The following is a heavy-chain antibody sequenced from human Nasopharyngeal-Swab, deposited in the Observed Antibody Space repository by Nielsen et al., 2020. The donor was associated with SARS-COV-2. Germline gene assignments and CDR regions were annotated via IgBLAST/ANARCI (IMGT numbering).Heavy chain of an antibody. D-gene: IGHD1-26*01. CDR2: ISSRGSYK. J-gene: IGHJ4*02. CDR3: ARDRIVGATDFDY. CDR1: GFTFSSYS. V-gene: IGHV3-21*01. Sequence: GGSLRLYCTASGFTFSSYSMNWVRQAPGKGLEGVSSISSRGSYKHCADSVKGRFTISRDNARNSLYLQMNSLRAEDTAVYYCARDRIVGATDFDYWGQGTLVTVSS.